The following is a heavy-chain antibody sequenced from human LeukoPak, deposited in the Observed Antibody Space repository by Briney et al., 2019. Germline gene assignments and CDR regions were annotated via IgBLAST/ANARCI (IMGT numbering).Heavy chain of an antibody. V-gene: IGHV1-2*02. CDR2: INPNSGGT. CDR1: GYTFTGYY. J-gene: IGHJ1*01. CDR3: ARDKYDSSGYGSLQH. D-gene: IGHD3-22*01. Sequence: ASVKVSRKASGYTFTGYYMHWVRQAPGQGLEWMGWINPNSGGTNYAQKFQGRVTMTRDTSISTAYMELSSLRSEDTAVYYCARDKYDSSGYGSLQHWGQGTLVTVSS.